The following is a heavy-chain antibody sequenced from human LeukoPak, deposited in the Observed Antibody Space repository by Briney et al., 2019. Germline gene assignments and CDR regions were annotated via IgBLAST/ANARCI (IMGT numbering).Heavy chain of an antibody. V-gene: IGHV4-39*07. CDR2: IYYSGST. D-gene: IGHD2-2*02. CDR3: ARDGRVVPAAISGDAFDI. CDR1: GGSISSSSYY. J-gene: IGHJ3*02. Sequence: SETLSLTCTVSGGSISSSSYYWGWIRQPPGKGLEWIGSIYYSGSTYYNPSLKSRVTISVDTSKNQFSLKLSSVTAADTAVYYCARDGRVVPAAISGDAFDIWGQGTMVTVSS.